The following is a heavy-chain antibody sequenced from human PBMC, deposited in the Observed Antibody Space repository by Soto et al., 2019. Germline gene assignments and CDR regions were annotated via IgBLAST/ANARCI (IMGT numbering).Heavy chain of an antibody. Sequence: SETLSLTCTVSGDSTSNYYWTWIRQPPGKGLEWIGYIYHSGSTNYNPSLRSRVTISVDKSKNQCSLKLSTVTAADTAVYYCARGGITYYFDSSGYYPLWGQGTLVTVSS. V-gene: IGHV4-59*01. CDR3: ARGGITYYFDSSGYYPL. J-gene: IGHJ4*02. CDR2: IYHSGST. D-gene: IGHD3-22*01. CDR1: GDSTSNYY.